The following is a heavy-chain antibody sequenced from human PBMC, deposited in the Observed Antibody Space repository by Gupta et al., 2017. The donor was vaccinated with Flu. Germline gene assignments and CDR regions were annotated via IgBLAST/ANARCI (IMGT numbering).Heavy chain of an antibody. CDR1: GYPFTDYY. V-gene: IGHV1-2*02. CDR3: AIDFRTNNCEFLDP. CDR2: FNPNSGAT. Sequence: QVTLVQSGAEVKKPGDSVEVSCKASGYPFTDYYIHWVRQAPGQGLEWMGWFNPNSGATNIAPKFQGRVTMMRATSIDTSYMELTSLRSDYTAIYYCAIDFRTNNCEFLDPWGPGTLVTVSP. J-gene: IGHJ5*02. D-gene: IGHD1-20*01.